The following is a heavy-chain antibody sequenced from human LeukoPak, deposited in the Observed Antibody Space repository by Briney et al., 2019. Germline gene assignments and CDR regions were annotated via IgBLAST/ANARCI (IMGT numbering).Heavy chain of an antibody. CDR3: AKDGADYYELHIDDY. CDR1: GFTFSSYG. D-gene: IGHD3-16*01. CDR2: IWYDGSNK. Sequence: GGSLRLSCAASGFTFSSYGMHWVRQAPGKGLEWVAVIWYDGSNKYYADSVKGRFTISRDNSKNTLYLQMNSLRAKDTAVYYCAKDGADYYELHIDDYWGQGTLVTVSS. V-gene: IGHV3-33*06. J-gene: IGHJ4*02.